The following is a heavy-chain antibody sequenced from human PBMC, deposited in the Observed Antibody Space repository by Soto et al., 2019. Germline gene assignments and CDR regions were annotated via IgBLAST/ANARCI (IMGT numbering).Heavy chain of an antibody. V-gene: IGHV3-33*01. CDR2: IWYDGSNK. Sequence: QVQLVESGGGVVQPGRSLRLSCAASGFTFSSYGMHWVRQAPGKGLEWVAVIWYDGSNKYYADSVKGRFTISRDNSKNTLYLQMNSLRAEDTAVYYCAREYSSSRSAKKYYYYYGMDVWGQGTTVTVSS. D-gene: IGHD6-6*01. CDR3: AREYSSSRSAKKYYYYYGMDV. CDR1: GFTFSSYG. J-gene: IGHJ6*02.